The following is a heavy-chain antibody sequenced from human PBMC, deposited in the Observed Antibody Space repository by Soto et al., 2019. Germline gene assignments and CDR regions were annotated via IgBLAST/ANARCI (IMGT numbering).Heavy chain of an antibody. V-gene: IGHV4-4*07. D-gene: IGHD5-12*01. J-gene: IGHJ5*02. Sequence: SETLSLTCTVSGGSISGYYWSWIRQPAGKGLEWIGRIYTSGSTNYNPSLKSRVTLSVDTSMNQFSLKLTSVTAADTAVYYCARAGGYEVQGNNWFDPWGQGTLVTVSS. CDR2: IYTSGST. CDR1: GGSISGYY. CDR3: ARAGGYEVQGNNWFDP.